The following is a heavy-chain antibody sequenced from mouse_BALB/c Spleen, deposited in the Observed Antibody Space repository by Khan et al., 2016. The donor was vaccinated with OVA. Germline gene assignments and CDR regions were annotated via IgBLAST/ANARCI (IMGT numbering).Heavy chain of an antibody. CDR1: GFTFSSFV. CDR3: AIGIDGWFAS. D-gene: IGHD1-1*01. CDR2: ISRAGIYT. J-gene: IGHJ3*01. Sequence: EVELVESGGGLVKPGGSLKLSCAASGFTFSSFVMSWVRQTPEKRLEWVATISRAGIYTYYPDSVKGRFTISRDNDKNILSLQMKRPRSEDTAMYYWAIGIDGWFASWCQGTLVTGSA. V-gene: IGHV5-9-1*01.